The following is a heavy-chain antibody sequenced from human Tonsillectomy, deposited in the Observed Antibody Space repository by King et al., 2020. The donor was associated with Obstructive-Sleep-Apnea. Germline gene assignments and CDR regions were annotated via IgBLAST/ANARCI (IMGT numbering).Heavy chain of an antibody. CDR1: GGSFSGYY. D-gene: IGHD2-2*01. Sequence: VQLQKWGAGLLKPSETLSLPCAVYGGSFSGYYWSWIRQPTGKGLEWIGEINHSGSTNYNPSLKSRVTISVDTSKNQFSLKLSSVTAADTAVYYCARAKGYCSSTSCYPREFDPWGQGTLVTVSS. CDR2: INHSGST. CDR3: ARAKGYCSSTSCYPREFDP. V-gene: IGHV4-34*01. J-gene: IGHJ5*02.